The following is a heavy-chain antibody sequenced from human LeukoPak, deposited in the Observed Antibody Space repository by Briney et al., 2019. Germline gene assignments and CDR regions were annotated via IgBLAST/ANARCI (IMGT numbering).Heavy chain of an antibody. D-gene: IGHD1-26*01. Sequence: KPSETLSLTCTVSGGSISSYYWSWIRQPPGEGLEWIGYIYYSGSTNYNPSLKSRVTISVDTSKNQFSLKLSSVTAADTAVYYCARERGSYYGPYFDYWGQGTLVTVSS. J-gene: IGHJ4*02. CDR2: IYYSGST. CDR1: GGSISSYY. CDR3: ARERGSYYGPYFDY. V-gene: IGHV4-59*01.